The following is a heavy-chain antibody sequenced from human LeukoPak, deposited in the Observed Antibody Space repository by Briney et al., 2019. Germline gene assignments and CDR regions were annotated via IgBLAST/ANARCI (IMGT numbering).Heavy chain of an antibody. J-gene: IGHJ2*01. V-gene: IGHV3-48*03. CDR1: GFTFSGYE. CDR2: IRVNGGAM. Sequence: GGSLRLSCTASGFTFSGYEMTWVRQAPGKGLEWMSYIRVNGGAMHYADSVRGRFTTSRDDAKNSLYLHMNSLRVEDTAIYYCARKTDRLGAVGRDRYFDLWGRGTLITVSS. CDR3: ARKTDRLGAVGRDRYFDL. D-gene: IGHD6-13*01.